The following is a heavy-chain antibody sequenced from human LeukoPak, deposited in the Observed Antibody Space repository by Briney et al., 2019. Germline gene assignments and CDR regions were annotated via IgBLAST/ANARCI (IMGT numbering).Heavy chain of an antibody. CDR2: INAGNGNT. J-gene: IGHJ5*02. CDR3: ARDPNSSGWYVNWFDP. CDR1: GYTFTSYA. V-gene: IGHV1-3*01. Sequence: ASVKVSCKASGYTFTSYAMHRVRQAPGQRLEWMGWINAGNGNTKYSQKFQGRVTITRDTSASTAYMELSSLRSEDTAVYYCARDPNSSGWYVNWFDPWGQGTLVTVSS. D-gene: IGHD6-13*01.